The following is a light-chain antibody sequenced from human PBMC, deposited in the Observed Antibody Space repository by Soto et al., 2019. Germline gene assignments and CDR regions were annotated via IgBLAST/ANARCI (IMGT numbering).Light chain of an antibody. CDR2: GAS. CDR1: QSVSSSY. V-gene: IGKV3-20*01. J-gene: IGKJ2*01. Sequence: EIVLTQSPGTLSLSPGERATLSCRASQSVSSSYLAWYQQKPGQAPRLLIYGASSRATGIPDRFSGSGSGTAFPLTISRLEPEDFAVYYCQQYGSSPEYTFGQGTKLEIK. CDR3: QQYGSSPEYT.